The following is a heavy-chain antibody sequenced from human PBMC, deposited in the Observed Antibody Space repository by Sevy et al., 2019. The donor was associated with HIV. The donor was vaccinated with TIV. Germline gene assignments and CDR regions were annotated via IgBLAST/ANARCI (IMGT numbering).Heavy chain of an antibody. Sequence: ASVKVSCKVSGYTLTELSMHWVRQAPGKGLEWMGSFDTEDGETLYEQKFQGRVTMTEDTSTDTAYMELSSLRSEDTAVYYCATNTDYGDSDYWGQGTLVTVSS. V-gene: IGHV1-24*01. D-gene: IGHD4-17*01. CDR2: FDTEDGET. J-gene: IGHJ4*02. CDR3: ATNTDYGDSDY. CDR1: GYTLTELS.